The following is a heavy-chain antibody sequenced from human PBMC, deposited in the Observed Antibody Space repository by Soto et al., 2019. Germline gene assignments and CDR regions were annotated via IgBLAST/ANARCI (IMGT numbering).Heavy chain of an antibody. CDR1: GNYW. D-gene: IGHD4-17*01. V-gene: IGHV3-7*01. CDR3: AGHGGFSY. Sequence: SLRLSCAASGNYWINWVRQAPGKGLEWVANIKQDGSETHYVDAVKGRFTISRDNAKNSVYLQMNSLRVEDTAVYYCAGHGGFSYLGQGTLVTVSS. CDR2: IKQDGSET. J-gene: IGHJ4*02.